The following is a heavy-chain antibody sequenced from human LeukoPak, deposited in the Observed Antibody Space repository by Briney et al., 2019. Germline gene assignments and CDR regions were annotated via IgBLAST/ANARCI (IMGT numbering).Heavy chain of an antibody. J-gene: IGHJ3*02. CDR1: GFTFSSYA. V-gene: IGHV3-23*01. D-gene: IGHD6-19*01. Sequence: GGSLRLSCAASGFTFSSYAMSWVRQAPGKGLEWVSAISGSGGSTYYADSVKGRFTISRGNSKNTLYLQMNSLRAEDTAVYYCAKDGLVIAVADSAFDIWGQGTMVTVSS. CDR2: ISGSGGST. CDR3: AKDGLVIAVADSAFDI.